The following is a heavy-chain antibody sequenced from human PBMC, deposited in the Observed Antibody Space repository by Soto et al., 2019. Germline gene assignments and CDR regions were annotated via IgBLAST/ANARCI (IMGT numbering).Heavy chain of an antibody. CDR1: GFTFSSYA. V-gene: IGHV3-30-3*01. Sequence: GGSLRLSCAASGFTFSSYAMHWVRQAPGKGLEWVAVISHDGSNKYYADSVKGRFTISRDNSKNTLYLQMNSLRAEDTAVYYCARDLRDIVVVVAATPFRYYYYGMDVWGQGTTVTVSS. CDR2: ISHDGSNK. CDR3: ARDLRDIVVVVAATPFRYYYYGMDV. J-gene: IGHJ6*02. D-gene: IGHD2-15*01.